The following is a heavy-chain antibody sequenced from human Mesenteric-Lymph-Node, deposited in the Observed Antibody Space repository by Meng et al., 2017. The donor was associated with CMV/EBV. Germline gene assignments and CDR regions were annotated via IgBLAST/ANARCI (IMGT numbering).Heavy chain of an antibody. V-gene: IGHV4-38-2*02. CDR2: ILHTGST. CDR3: ARARASDDSGWSRYYYYYTMDV. J-gene: IGHJ6*02. D-gene: IGHD6-19*01. Sequence: SETLSLTCTVSGYSISGGYYWGWMRLSPGKGLEWIASILHTGSTYYNLSLRSRVTMSIDTSWNQVSLRLSSVTAADTAVYYCARARASDDSGWSRYYYYYTMDVWGQGTTVTVSS. CDR1: GYSISGGYY.